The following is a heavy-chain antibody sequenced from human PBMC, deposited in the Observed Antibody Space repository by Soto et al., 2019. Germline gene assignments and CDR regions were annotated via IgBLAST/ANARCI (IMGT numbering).Heavy chain of an antibody. V-gene: IGHV1-18*01. CDR3: ARERTYCSSTSCSYYFDY. J-gene: IGHJ4*02. Sequence: ASVKVSCKASGYTFTSYGISWVRQAPGQGLEWMGWISAYNGNTNYAQKLQGRVTMTTDTSTCTAYMELRSLRSDDTAVYYCARERTYCSSTSCSYYFDYWGQGTLVTVSS. CDR1: GYTFTSYG. D-gene: IGHD2-2*01. CDR2: ISAYNGNT.